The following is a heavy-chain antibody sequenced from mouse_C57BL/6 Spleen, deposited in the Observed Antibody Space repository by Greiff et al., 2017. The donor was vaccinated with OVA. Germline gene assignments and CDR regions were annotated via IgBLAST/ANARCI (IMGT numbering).Heavy chain of an antibody. CDR1: GYSITSGYY. V-gene: IGHV3-6*01. D-gene: IGHD2-10*02. J-gene: IGHJ3*01. CDR2: ISYDGSN. CDR3: ARDRGDSIPFAY. Sequence: EVKLMESGPGLVKPSQSLSLTCSVTGYSITSGYYWNWIRQFPGNKLEWMGYISYDGSNNYNPSLKNRISITRDTSKNQFFLKLNSVTTEDTATYYCARDRGDSIPFAYWGQGTLVTVSA.